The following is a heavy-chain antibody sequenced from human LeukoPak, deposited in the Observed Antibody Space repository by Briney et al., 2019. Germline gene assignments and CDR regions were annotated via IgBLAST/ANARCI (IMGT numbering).Heavy chain of an antibody. V-gene: IGHV3-33*01. CDR2: IWFDGSNK. J-gene: IGHJ4*02. Sequence: GRSLRLSCAASGFTFSRYGMHWVRQAPGKGLEWVAVIWFDGSNKYYADSVKGQFTISRDNSKNTLYLQMNSLRAEDTAVYYCARDRYSNPYYFDYWGQGTLVTVSS. CDR1: GFTFSRYG. CDR3: ARDRYSNPYYFDY. D-gene: IGHD6-13*01.